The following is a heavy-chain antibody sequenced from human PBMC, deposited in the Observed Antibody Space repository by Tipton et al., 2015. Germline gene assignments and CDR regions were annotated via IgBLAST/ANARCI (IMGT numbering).Heavy chain of an antibody. CDR2: IKEDGSEK. J-gene: IGHJ4*02. V-gene: IGHV3-7*03. CDR3: ARNRGISH. Sequence: SLRLSCAASGFTFSNYWMSWVRQAPGKGLEWVANIKEDGSEKFYVDSVKGRFTISRDNAKNSLYLQMNSLRAEDTAVYYCARNRGISHWGQGTLVTVSS. CDR1: GFTFSNYW. D-gene: IGHD3-16*01.